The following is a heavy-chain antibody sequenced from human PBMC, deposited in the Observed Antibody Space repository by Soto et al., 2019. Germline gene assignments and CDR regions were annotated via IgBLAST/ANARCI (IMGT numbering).Heavy chain of an antibody. CDR1: GFSISNSGVG. CDR2: IYWDHDE. Sequence: QITLKESGPTLVKPTQTLTLTCTFSGFSISNSGVGVAWIRQPPGKSLEWLTFIYWDHDERYSPSLKSRLTITNDTSKNQVVLTLTNMDPVDTATYFCAHKGGRGAAMDFWGQGTTVTVSS. CDR3: AHKGGRGAAMDF. D-gene: IGHD2-15*01. J-gene: IGHJ6*02. V-gene: IGHV2-5*02.